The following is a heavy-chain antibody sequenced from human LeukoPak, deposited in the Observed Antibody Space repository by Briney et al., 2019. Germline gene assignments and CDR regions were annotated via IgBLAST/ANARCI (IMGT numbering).Heavy chain of an antibody. J-gene: IGHJ4*02. CDR1: GYTLTSYY. CDR3: ARRELAGSTAYFDY. D-gene: IGHD1-26*01. CDR2: INPSGDTT. V-gene: IGHV1-46*01. Sequence: ASVKVSCKASGYTLTSYYLHWVRQAPGQGLEWMAIINPSGDTTSHAQKFQGRVTMTRDTSTSTVYMELSSLRSEDTAVYYCARRELAGSTAYFDYWGQGTLVTISS.